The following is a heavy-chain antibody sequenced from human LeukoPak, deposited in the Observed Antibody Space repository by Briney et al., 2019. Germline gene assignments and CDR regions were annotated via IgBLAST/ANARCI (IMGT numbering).Heavy chain of an antibody. D-gene: IGHD4-17*01. V-gene: IGHV1-2*02. Sequence: GASVKVSCKASGYTFTSYGISWVRQAPGQGLEWMGWINPNSGGTNYAQKFQGRVTMTRDTSISTAYMELSRLRSDDTAVYYCARDLHDYGDYVSWFDPWGQGTLVTVSS. CDR1: GYTFTSYG. CDR2: INPNSGGT. CDR3: ARDLHDYGDYVSWFDP. J-gene: IGHJ5*02.